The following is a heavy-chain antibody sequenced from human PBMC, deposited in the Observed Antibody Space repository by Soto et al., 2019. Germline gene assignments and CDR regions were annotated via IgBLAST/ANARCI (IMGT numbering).Heavy chain of an antibody. Sequence: PGGSLRLSCAASGFTFRNYYMHWVRQAPGKGLEYVSAISSSGDSTYYANSVKGRFIISRDNSKNTLYLQMGSLRAEDMAVYYCARAEYYYGSAKYYFDYWGQGTLVTVSS. CDR1: GFTFRNYY. D-gene: IGHD3-10*01. J-gene: IGHJ4*02. CDR3: ARAEYYYGSAKYYFDY. CDR2: ISSSGDST. V-gene: IGHV3-64*01.